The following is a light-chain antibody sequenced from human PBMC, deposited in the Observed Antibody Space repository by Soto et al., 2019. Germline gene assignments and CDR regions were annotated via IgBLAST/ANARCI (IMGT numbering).Light chain of an antibody. CDR2: GAS. J-gene: IGKJ2*01. Sequence: EIVLTQSPGTLPLSPGERATLSCRASQSVSSSYLAWYQQKPGQAPRLLIYGASSRATGIPDRFSGSGSGTDLTLTISRLEPEDFAVYYCQHYGNSPPYTFGQGTKLEIK. CDR3: QHYGNSPPYT. CDR1: QSVSSSY. V-gene: IGKV3-20*01.